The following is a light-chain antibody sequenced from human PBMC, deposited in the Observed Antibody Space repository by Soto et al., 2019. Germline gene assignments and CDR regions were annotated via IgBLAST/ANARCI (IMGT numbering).Light chain of an antibody. CDR2: RND. V-gene: IGLV1-44*01. Sequence: QSVLTQPPSASGTPGQRVTISCSAGISNIGRNTISWYQQLPGTAPKLLIYRNDQRPSGVPDRFSGSKSGTSGSLAISGLQSEDEAVYYCAAWDDSLSGPAFGGGTKLTVL. CDR3: AAWDDSLSGPA. CDR1: ISNIGRNT. J-gene: IGLJ2*01.